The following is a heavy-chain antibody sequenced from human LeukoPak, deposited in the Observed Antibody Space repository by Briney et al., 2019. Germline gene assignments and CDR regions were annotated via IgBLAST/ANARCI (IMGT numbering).Heavy chain of an antibody. V-gene: IGHV1-2*02. J-gene: IGHJ4*02. CDR2: INSNSGVT. CDR3: TRLDSSRAFDY. CDR1: GYTFTDHY. D-gene: IGHD2/OR15-2a*01. Sequence: ASVKVSCKASGYTFTDHYMHWVRQAPGQGLEWMGWINSNSGVTLYAQKFQGRVTMTRDTSISTAYMEVSRLISDDTAVYYCTRLDSSRAFDYWGQGTLVIVSS.